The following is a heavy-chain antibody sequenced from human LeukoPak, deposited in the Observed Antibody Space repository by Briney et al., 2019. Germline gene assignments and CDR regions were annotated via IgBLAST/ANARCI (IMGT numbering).Heavy chain of an antibody. D-gene: IGHD6-13*01. Sequence: RAGGSLRLSCAASGFTFDDYSMHWVRQSPGKGLEWLSGLGWNGDIIDYADSVKGRFTISRDNAKNSLYLQMDSLKTEDTALYYCAKVSLIAASGTLFDFWGQGTRVTVSS. V-gene: IGHV3-9*01. CDR2: LGWNGDII. CDR1: GFTFDDYS. J-gene: IGHJ4*02. CDR3: AKVSLIAASGTLFDF.